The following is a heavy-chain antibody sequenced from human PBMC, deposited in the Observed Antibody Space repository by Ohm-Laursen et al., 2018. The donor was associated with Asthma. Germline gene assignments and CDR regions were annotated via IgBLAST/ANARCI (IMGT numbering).Heavy chain of an antibody. V-gene: IGHV1-69*01. D-gene: IGHD2-15*01. CDR2: INSVFGGT. Sequence: SSVKVSCKSLGGTFNDYVIGWVRQAPGQGLEWMGGINSVFGGTTYPQKFQGRVTITADESRSTVYLELSSLRSEDTAVYYCARKAGSCISRTCYSLDYWGQGTLVTVSS. CDR3: ARKAGSCISRTCYSLDY. J-gene: IGHJ4*02. CDR1: GGTFNDYV.